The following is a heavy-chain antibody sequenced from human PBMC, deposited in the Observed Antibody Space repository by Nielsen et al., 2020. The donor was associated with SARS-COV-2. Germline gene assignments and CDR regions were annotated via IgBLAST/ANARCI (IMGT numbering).Heavy chain of an antibody. V-gene: IGHV3-30*18. J-gene: IGHJ5*02. CDR3: AKGHSSSWYSRFDP. CDR1: GFTFSSYG. Sequence: GESLKISCAASGFTFSSYGMHWVRQAPGKGLEWVAVISYDGSNKYYADSVKGRFTISRDNSKNTLYLQMNSLRAEDTAVYYCAKGHSSSWYSRFDPWGQGTLVTVSS. D-gene: IGHD6-13*01. CDR2: ISYDGSNK.